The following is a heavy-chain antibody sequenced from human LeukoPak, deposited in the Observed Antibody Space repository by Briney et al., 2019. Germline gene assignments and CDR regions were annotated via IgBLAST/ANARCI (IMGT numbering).Heavy chain of an antibody. V-gene: IGHV1-18*01. J-gene: IGHJ6*03. Sequence: ASVKVSCKASGYTFTSYGISWVRQAPGQGLEWMGWISAYNANTNYAQKLQGRVTMTTDTSTSTAYMELRSLRSDDTAVYYCARDPDHRIPIVVVPAAILRYMDVWGKGTTVTVSS. CDR3: ARDPDHRIPIVVVPAAILRYMDV. CDR1: GYTFTSYG. D-gene: IGHD2-2*01. CDR2: ISAYNANT.